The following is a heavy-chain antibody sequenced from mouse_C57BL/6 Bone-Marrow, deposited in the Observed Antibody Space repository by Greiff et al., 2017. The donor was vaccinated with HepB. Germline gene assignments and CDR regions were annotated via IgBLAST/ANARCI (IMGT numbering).Heavy chain of an antibody. J-gene: IGHJ4*01. V-gene: IGHV1-9*01. CDR3: ARMVPYYYGSSYGYAMDY. CDR1: GYTFTGYW. Sequence: QVQLKESGAELMKPGASVKLSCKATGYTFTGYWIEWVKQRPGHGLEWIGEILPGSGSTNYNEKFKGKATFTADTSSNTAYMQLSSLTTEDSAIYYCARMVPYYYGSSYGYAMDYWGQGTSVTVSS. CDR2: ILPGSGST. D-gene: IGHD1-1*01.